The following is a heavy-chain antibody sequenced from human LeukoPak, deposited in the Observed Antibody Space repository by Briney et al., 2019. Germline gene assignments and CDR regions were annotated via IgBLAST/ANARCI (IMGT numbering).Heavy chain of an antibody. CDR1: GYTFTSYG. Sequence: ASVKVSCKASGYTFTSYGITRVRQAPGQGLEWMGWISAYNGNTNYAQKLQGRVTMTTDTSTSTAYMELRGLRSDDTAVYYFARAMVRGVIPQYWFDPWGQGTLVTVSS. CDR2: ISAYNGNT. V-gene: IGHV1-18*01. J-gene: IGHJ5*02. CDR3: ARAMVRGVIPQYWFDP. D-gene: IGHD3-10*01.